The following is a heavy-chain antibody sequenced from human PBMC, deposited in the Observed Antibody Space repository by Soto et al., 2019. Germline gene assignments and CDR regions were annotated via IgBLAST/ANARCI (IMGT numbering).Heavy chain of an antibody. V-gene: IGHV3-23*01. D-gene: IGHD3-9*01. CDR1: GFTFSSYD. Sequence: EVQLLESGGGLVQPGGSLRLSCAASGFTFSSYDMSWVRQATGKGLEWVSAISVSGGSTYYADSVKGRITISRDNSKNSPKLQMNILTAPDPAVHAKDIRLPVGRGRYCYILTGYFYWGQRTLVTVSS. CDR3: DIRLPVGRGRYCYILTGYFY. CDR2: ISVSGGST. J-gene: IGHJ4*02.